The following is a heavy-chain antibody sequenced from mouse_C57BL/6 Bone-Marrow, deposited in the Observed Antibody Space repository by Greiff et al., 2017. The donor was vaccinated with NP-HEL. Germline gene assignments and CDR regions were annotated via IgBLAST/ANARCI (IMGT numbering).Heavy chain of an antibody. V-gene: IGHV7-3*01. CDR3: ARDSSGTGYFDY. Sequence: EVQRVESGGGLVQPGGSLSLSCAASGFTFTDYYMSWVRQPPGKALEWLGFIRNKANGYTTEYSASVKGRFTISRDNPQSILYLQMNALRAEDSATYYCARDSSGTGYFDYWGQGTTLTVSS. J-gene: IGHJ2*01. CDR1: GFTFTDYY. CDR2: IRNKANGYTT. D-gene: IGHD3-2*02.